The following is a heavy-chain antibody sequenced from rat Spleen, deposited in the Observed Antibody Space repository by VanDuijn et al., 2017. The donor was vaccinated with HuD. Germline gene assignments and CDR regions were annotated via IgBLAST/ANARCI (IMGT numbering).Heavy chain of an antibody. CDR2: ISHDGSST. J-gene: IGHJ2*01. D-gene: IGHD1-12*02. CDR1: GFTFSDYY. V-gene: IGHV5-7*01. CDR3: DANYDGTYYYFDY. Sequence: EVQLVESGGGLVQPGRSLKLSCAASGFTFSDYYMAWVRQAPTKGLEWVATISHDGSSTYYRDSVKGRFTISRDNAKSTLYLQMDSLRSEDTATYYCDANYDGTYYYFDYWGQGVMVTVSS.